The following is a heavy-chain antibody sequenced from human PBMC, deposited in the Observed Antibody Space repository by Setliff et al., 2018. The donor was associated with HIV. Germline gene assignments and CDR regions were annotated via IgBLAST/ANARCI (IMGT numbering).Heavy chain of an antibody. J-gene: IGHJ3*02. V-gene: IGHV3-66*01. CDR2: IYSGGST. CDR3: AREMGSTHQAFDI. CDR1: GFTVSSNY. D-gene: IGHD2-15*01. Sequence: GGSLRLSCAASGFTVSSNYMSWVRQAPGKGLEWVSVIYSGGSTYYADSVKGRFTISRDNSKNTLYLQMNSLTAEDTALYYCAREMGSTHQAFDIWGQGTMVTVSS.